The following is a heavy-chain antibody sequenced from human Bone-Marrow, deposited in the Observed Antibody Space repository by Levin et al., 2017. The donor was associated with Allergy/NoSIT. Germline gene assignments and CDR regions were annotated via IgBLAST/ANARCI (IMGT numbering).Heavy chain of an antibody. Sequence: GGSLRLSCAASGFTFSSYAMSWVRQAPGKGLEWVSAISGRGGSTYYADSVKGRFTISRDNSKNTLYLQMNSLRAEDTAVYYCAKGLSITMIVVAITGFDYWGQGTLVTVSS. D-gene: IGHD3-22*01. V-gene: IGHV3-23*01. J-gene: IGHJ4*02. CDR3: AKGLSITMIVVAITGFDY. CDR2: ISGRGGST. CDR1: GFTFSSYA.